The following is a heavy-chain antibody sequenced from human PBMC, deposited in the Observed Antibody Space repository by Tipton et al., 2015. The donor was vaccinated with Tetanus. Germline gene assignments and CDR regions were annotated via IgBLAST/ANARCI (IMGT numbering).Heavy chain of an antibody. Sequence: LRLSCTVSGGSVSRSFWGWIRQAPGKGLEWIGNIYKTGDTNYNPSLKSRVTMSVNTSKNQFSLRLSSVTAADTALYYCARSQRVKDDAGGLDFLTGFYGDYWFDLWGRGIPVTVSS. V-gene: IGHV4-59*02. J-gene: IGHJ5*02. CDR1: GGSVSRSF. CDR2: IYKTGDT. D-gene: IGHD3-9*01. CDR3: ARSQRVKDDAGGLDFLTGFYGDYWFDL.